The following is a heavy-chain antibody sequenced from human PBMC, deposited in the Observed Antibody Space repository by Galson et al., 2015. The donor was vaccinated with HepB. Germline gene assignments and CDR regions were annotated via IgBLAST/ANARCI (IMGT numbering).Heavy chain of an antibody. V-gene: IGHV4-4*07. CDR1: GGSISGYY. J-gene: IGHJ5*02. D-gene: IGHD4-17*01. CDR2: IYGSGST. Sequence: ETLSLTCIVSGGSISGYYWSWIRQPAGKGLEWIGRIYGSGSTKTNPSLKSRVTMPVDPPKTHFSLKLSSVTVADTAVYYCARVPGDYVTWFDPWGQGTLVTVSS. CDR3: ARVPGDYVTWFDP.